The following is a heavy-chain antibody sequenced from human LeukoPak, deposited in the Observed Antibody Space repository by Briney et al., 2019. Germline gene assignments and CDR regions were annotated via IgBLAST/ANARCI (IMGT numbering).Heavy chain of an antibody. D-gene: IGHD3-3*01. J-gene: IGHJ6*02. CDR3: AKGNYDFWSGYYQSDYYYYGMDV. CDR1: GFTFSSYA. CDR2: ISGSGGST. V-gene: IGHV3-23*01. Sequence: RPGGSLRLSCAASGFTFSSYAMSWVRQAPGKGLEWVSAISGSGGSTYYADSVKGRFTISRDNSKNTLYLQMNSLRAEDTAVYYCAKGNYDFWSGYYQSDYYYYGMDVWGQGTTVIVSS.